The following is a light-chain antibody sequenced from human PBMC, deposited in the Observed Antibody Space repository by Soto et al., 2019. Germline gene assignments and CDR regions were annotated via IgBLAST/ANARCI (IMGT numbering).Light chain of an antibody. CDR2: DVN. V-gene: IGLV2-14*03. CDR1: RSDIGSRNS. CDR3: ASYTAASTMV. Sequence: QSVLTQPASVSGSLGQSITISCTGTRSDIGSRNSVSWYQHLPGKAPKLMIYDVNIRPSGVSHRFSGSKSGNAASLTISGLQAEDEADYSCASYTAASTMVFGGGTKVTVL. J-gene: IGLJ2*01.